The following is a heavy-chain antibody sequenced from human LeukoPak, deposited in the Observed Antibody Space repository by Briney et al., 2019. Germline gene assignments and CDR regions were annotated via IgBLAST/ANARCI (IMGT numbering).Heavy chain of an antibody. Sequence: GRSLTLSCAASGFTFSSYDISWVRQARGRVLEGVSAISGRGGSTYYADSVKGRFTISRDNSKNTLYLQMNSLRAEDTAVYYCAKDGSSGFPGGAFDIWGQGTMVTVSS. CDR2: ISGRGGST. D-gene: IGHD6-19*01. CDR1: GFTFSSYD. CDR3: AKDGSSGFPGGAFDI. V-gene: IGHV3-23*01. J-gene: IGHJ3*02.